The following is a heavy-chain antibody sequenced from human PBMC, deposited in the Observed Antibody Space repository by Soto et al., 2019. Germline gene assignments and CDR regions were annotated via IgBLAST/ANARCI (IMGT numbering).Heavy chain of an antibody. CDR3: ARALSDYDYALDV. CDR2: IYHTGSS. D-gene: IGHD2-15*01. CDR1: GGAINIFY. Sequence: SETLSLTCNVSGGAINIFYWAWVRQPPGKGLEWIGFIYHTGSSSSDPSLKSRVTMSVDTSKNQISLKLRSVTAADTAVYYRARALSDYDYALDVWGQGATVTVSS. J-gene: IGHJ6*02. V-gene: IGHV4-59*01.